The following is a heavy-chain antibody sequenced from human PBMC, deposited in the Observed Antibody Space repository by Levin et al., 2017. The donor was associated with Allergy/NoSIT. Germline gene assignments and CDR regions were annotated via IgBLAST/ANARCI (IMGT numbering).Heavy chain of an antibody. J-gene: IGHJ4*01. D-gene: IGHD6-19*01. CDR2: INPKRGGT. V-gene: IGHV1-2*02. CDR3: ARLARPYIAVGPFDP. Sequence: GESLKISCQASGYIFTDYYVHWMRQAPGHGLEWMGWINPKRGGTYYAQQLRGRATLTRDTSITTAYMELSSLRSDDTAVYFCARLARPYIAVGPFDPWGQGTLVTVSS. CDR1: GYIFTDYY.